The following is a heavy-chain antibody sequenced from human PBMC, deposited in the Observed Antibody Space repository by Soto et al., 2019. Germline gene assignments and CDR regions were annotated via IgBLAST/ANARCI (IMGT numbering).Heavy chain of an antibody. V-gene: IGHV4-59*08. J-gene: IGHJ6*03. CDR1: GGSISSYY. D-gene: IGHD2-21*02. Sequence: SETLSLTCTVSGGSISSYYWSWIRQPPGKGLEWIGYIYYSGSTNYNPSLKSRVTISVDTSKNQFSLKLSSVTAADTAVYYCARLSGPPVTGYYHYYYMDAWGKGTTVTVSS. CDR3: ARLSGPPVTGYYHYYYMDA. CDR2: IYYSGST.